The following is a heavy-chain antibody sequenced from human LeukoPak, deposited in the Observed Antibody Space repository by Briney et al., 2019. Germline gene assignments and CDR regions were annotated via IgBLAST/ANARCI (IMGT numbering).Heavy chain of an antibody. CDR3: ARMSPYCTNGECPDDY. Sequence: SGPALVKPTQTLTLTCTVSGFSLSTSGMCVSWIRQAPGKALECLARIDWDDDKYYRTSLKTRLTISKDTSKNQVVLTMTNMDPVDTGTYYCARMSPYCTNGECPDDYWGQGTLVTVSS. CDR2: IDWDDDK. D-gene: IGHD2-8*01. CDR1: GFSLSTSGMC. V-gene: IGHV2-70*11. J-gene: IGHJ4*02.